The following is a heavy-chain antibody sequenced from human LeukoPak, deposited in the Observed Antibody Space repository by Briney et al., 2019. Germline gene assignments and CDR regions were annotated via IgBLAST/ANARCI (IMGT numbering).Heavy chain of an antibody. J-gene: IGHJ4*02. CDR1: GYTFTGYY. CDR3: ARDPANYDFWSGELFDY. D-gene: IGHD3-3*01. V-gene: IGHV1-2*02. Sequence: ASVTVSCKASGYTFTGYYMHWVRQAPGQGLEWMGWINPNSGGTNYAQKFQGRVTMTRDTSISTAYMELSRLRSDDTAVYYCARDPANYDFWSGELFDYWGQGTLFPDSS. CDR2: INPNSGGT.